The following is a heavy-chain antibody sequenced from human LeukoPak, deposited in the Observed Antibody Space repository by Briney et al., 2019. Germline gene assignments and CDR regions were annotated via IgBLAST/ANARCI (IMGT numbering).Heavy chain of an antibody. D-gene: IGHD2-8*01. CDR2: IIPIFGTA. Sequence: SVKVSCKASGGTFSSYAISWVRQAPGQGLEWMGRIIPIFGTANYAQKFQGRVTITTDESTSTAYMELSSLRFEDTAVYYCARDCTNGVCYLGYWGQGTLVTVSS. V-gene: IGHV1-69*05. CDR3: ARDCTNGVCYLGY. CDR1: GGTFSSYA. J-gene: IGHJ4*02.